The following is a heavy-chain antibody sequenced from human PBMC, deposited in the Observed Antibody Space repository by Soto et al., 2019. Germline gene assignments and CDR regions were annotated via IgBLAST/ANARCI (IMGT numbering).Heavy chain of an antibody. D-gene: IGHD3-22*01. CDR2: INPSGGST. CDR3: EKDYYYDNSGYHGRQAQYYFDQ. V-gene: IGHV1-46*01. J-gene: IGHJ4*02. Sequence: ASVKVSCKASGYTFTTYYMHWVRQAPGQGLEWMGIINPSGGSTKYAQKFQGRVTMTRDTSTSTVYMELSSLRSEDTAVYYCEKDYYYDNSGYHGRQAQYYFDQWGQGNMLTVYS. CDR1: GYTFTTYY.